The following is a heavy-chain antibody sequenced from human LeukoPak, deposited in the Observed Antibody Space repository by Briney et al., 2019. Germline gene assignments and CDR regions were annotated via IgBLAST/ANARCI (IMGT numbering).Heavy chain of an antibody. Sequence: GRSLRLSCAASGFTFSSYAMHWVRQAPGKGLEWVAVISYDGSNKYYADSVKGRFTISRDNAKNSLYLQMNSLRAEDTAVYYCARDFTAAGLAYWGQGTLVTVSS. CDR2: ISYDGSNK. D-gene: IGHD6-13*01. CDR1: GFTFSSYA. V-gene: IGHV3-30*04. J-gene: IGHJ4*02. CDR3: ARDFTAAGLAY.